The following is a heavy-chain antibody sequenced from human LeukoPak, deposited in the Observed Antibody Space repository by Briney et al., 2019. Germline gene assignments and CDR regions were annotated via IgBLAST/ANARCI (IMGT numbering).Heavy chain of an antibody. D-gene: IGHD3-10*02. CDR1: GGSISSSSYY. CDR2: IYYSGST. Sequence: SETLSLTCTVSGGSISSSSYYWGWIRQPPGKGLEWIGSIYYSGSTYYNPSLKSRVTISVDTSKNQFSLKLSSVTAADTAVYYCARCSESESDLYYFDYWGQGTLVTVSS. CDR3: ARCSESESDLYYFDY. V-gene: IGHV4-39*07. J-gene: IGHJ4*02.